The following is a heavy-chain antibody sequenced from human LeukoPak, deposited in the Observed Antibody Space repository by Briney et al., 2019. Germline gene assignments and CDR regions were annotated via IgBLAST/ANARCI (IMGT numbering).Heavy chain of an antibody. CDR1: GYSFTSYW. J-gene: IGHJ3*02. CDR2: IYPGDSDT. D-gene: IGHD1-26*01. Sequence: GGSLKISCKGSGYSFTSYWIGWVRQMPGKGLEWMGIIYPGDSDTRYSPSFQGQVTISADKSISTAYLQWSSLKASDTAIYYCARRRGEWELLRIQMGVAFDICGQGTMVTVSS. CDR3: ARRRGEWELLRIQMGVAFDI. V-gene: IGHV5-51*01.